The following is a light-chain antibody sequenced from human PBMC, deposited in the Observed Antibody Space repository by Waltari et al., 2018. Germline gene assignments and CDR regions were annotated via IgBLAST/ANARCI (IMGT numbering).Light chain of an antibody. CDR2: DVD. J-gene: IGLJ2*01. Sequence: QSALTQPRPVSGSPGQSVTLSCTGPSSDIGGYKYVSWYQPHPGKAPKLVIYDVDKRPSGVPDRFSGSKAGNTASLTISGLQTDDEADYYCCSYAGRYTSVFGGGTRVTVL. V-gene: IGLV2-11*01. CDR3: CSYAGRYTSV. CDR1: SSDIGGYKY.